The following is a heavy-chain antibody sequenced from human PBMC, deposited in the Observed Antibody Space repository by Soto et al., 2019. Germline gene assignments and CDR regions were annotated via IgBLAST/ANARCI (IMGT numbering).Heavy chain of an antibody. V-gene: IGHV3-30*04. CDR2: TSYDGSIN. Sequence: GGSLRLSCAGSGFSFGSYEMHWVRQAPGKGLEWVTFTSYDGSINYYADSVKGRFTMSRDNSKNLLYLQMNSLRTEDTAVYYCVCRSRVSYYAVDVWGKGSRVTV. CDR3: VCRSRVSYYAVDV. D-gene: IGHD2-8*01. J-gene: IGHJ6*03. CDR1: GFSFGSYE.